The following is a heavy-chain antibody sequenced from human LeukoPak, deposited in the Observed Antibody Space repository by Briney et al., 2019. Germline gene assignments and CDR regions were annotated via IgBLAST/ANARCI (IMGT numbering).Heavy chain of an antibody. CDR2: ISSSSCYI. CDR1: GFTFSSYS. Sequence: GGSLTLSCAPSGFTFSSYSMNGVRQARGKGLEGVSSISSSSCYIYYADSVKRRFTISRDNAKNSMYLQMNSLRAEDTTVYYCARDSGTLDYWGQGTLVTVSS. V-gene: IGHV3-21*01. CDR3: ARDSGTLDY. D-gene: IGHD3-10*01. J-gene: IGHJ4*02.